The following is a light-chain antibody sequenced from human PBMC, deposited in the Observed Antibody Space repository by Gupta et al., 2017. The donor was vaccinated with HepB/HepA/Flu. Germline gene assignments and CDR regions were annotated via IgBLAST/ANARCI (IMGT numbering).Light chain of an antibody. V-gene: IGLV4-60*03. CDR1: SGYSHYS. Sequence: TQSSSASASLGSPRRRTGTRSSGYSHYSIGWHQQQPGKAPRFLMKVESSGRYNKGSGIPDRFSGSSSGASRYLTISNLQSEDEADYYCETWDSNIRVVGGGTKLTVL. CDR3: ETWDSNIRV. J-gene: IGLJ2*01. CDR2: VESSGRY.